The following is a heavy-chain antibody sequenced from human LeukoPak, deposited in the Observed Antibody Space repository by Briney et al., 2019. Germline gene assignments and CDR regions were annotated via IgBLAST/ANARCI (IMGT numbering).Heavy chain of an antibody. D-gene: IGHD6-19*01. CDR2: ISGSGGST. Sequence: PGGSLRLSCAASGFTFSSYAMSWVRQAPGKGLEWVSAISGSGGSTYYADSVKGRFTISRDDSKNTLYLQMNSLRAEDTAVYYCAKDPRTTYSSGWYAWGQGTLVTVSS. V-gene: IGHV3-23*01. J-gene: IGHJ4*02. CDR1: GFTFSSYA. CDR3: AKDPRTTYSSGWYA.